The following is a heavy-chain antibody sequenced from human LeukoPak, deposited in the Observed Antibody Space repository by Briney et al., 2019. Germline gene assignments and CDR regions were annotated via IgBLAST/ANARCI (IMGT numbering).Heavy chain of an antibody. D-gene: IGHD3-22*01. CDR3: AKGAGDSSGYYYAYYYYGMDV. CDR1: GGSISSSSYY. Sequence: SETLSLTCTVSGGSISSSSYYWGWIRQPPGKGLEWIGSIYYSGSTCYNPSLKSRVTISVDTSKNQFSLKLSSVTAADTAVYYCAKGAGDSSGYYYAYYYYGMDVWGQGTTVTVSS. CDR2: IYYSGST. J-gene: IGHJ6*02. V-gene: IGHV4-39*01.